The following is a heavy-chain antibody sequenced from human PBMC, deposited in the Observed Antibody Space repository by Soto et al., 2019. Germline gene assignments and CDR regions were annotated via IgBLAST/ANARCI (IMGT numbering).Heavy chain of an antibody. D-gene: IGHD2-15*01. CDR1: GFTFSSYG. V-gene: IGHV3-33*01. Sequence: QVQLVESGGGVVQPGRSLRLSCAASGFTFSSYGMHWVRQAPGKGLEWVAAIWYDGSNKYYADSVKGRFTISRDNSKNTLYLQMNSLRAEDTAVYYCASEYCSGGRCYYYGMDVWGQGTTVTVSS. CDR3: ASEYCSGGRCYYYGMDV. CDR2: IWYDGSNK. J-gene: IGHJ6*02.